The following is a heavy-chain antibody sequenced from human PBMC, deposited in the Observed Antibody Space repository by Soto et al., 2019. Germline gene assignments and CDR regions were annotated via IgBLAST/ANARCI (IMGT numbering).Heavy chain of an antibody. CDR3: AKARNRLVVVAATFDS. CDR2: ISYDGSNK. J-gene: IGHJ4*02. Sequence: QVQLVESGGGVVQPGRSLRLSCAASGFTFSSYAMHWVRQAPGKGLEWVAVISYDGSNKYYADSVKGRFTISRDNSKNTLYLQVNSLRAEDTAVYYCAKARNRLVVVAATFDSWGQGTLVTVSS. CDR1: GFTFSSYA. V-gene: IGHV3-30*18. D-gene: IGHD2-15*01.